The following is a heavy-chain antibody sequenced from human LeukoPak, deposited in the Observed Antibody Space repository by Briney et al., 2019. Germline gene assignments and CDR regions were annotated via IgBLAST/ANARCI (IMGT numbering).Heavy chain of an antibody. CDR3: AADLAARLSYGMDV. J-gene: IGHJ6*02. CDR2: IVVGSGNT. D-gene: IGHD6-6*01. V-gene: IGHV1-58*01. Sequence: KISCKASGFTFTSSAVQWVRQARGQRLEWIGWIVVGSGNTNYAQKFQERVTITRDMSTSTAYMELSSLRSEDTAVYYCAADLAARLSYGMDVWGQGTTVTVSS. CDR1: GFTFTSSA.